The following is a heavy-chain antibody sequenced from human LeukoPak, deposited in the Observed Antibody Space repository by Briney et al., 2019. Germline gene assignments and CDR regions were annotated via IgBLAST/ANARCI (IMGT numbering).Heavy chain of an antibody. V-gene: IGHV4-59*01. CDR1: GGSISSYY. J-gene: IGHJ4*02. CDR3: ARSGVSSGYYYLNY. Sequence: SETLSLTCTVSGGSISSYYWSWIRQPPGKGLEWIGFIYHSGSTNYIPSLKSRVTISVDTSKNEFSLKLSSVTTADTAVYYCARSGVSSGYYYLNYWGQGTLVTVSS. D-gene: IGHD3-22*01. CDR2: IYHSGST.